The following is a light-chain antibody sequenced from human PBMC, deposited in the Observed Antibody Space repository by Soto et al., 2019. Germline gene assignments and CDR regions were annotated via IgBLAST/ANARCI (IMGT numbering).Light chain of an antibody. J-gene: IGLJ2*01. Sequence: QSVLTQPPSASGSPGQSVTISCTGTTSDVGGYNYVSWYQQHPGKAPKLMISEVSKRPSGVPDRFSGSKSVNTASLTVSGLQAEDEADYYCSSYAGGTNVVVFGGGTKLTVL. CDR1: TSDVGGYNY. CDR2: EVS. CDR3: SSYAGGTNVVV. V-gene: IGLV2-8*01.